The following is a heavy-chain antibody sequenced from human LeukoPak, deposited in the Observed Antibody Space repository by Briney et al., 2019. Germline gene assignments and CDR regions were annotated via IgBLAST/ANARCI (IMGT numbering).Heavy chain of an antibody. Sequence: PGGSLRLSCAASGLTFSSYSMNWVRQAPGKGLEWVSSISSSSSYIYYADSVKGRFTISRDNAKNSLYLQMNSLRAEDTAVYYCAREIGGLLKVLDYWGQGTLVTVSS. V-gene: IGHV3-21*01. J-gene: IGHJ4*02. CDR2: ISSSSSYI. D-gene: IGHD3-10*01. CDR3: AREIGGLLKVLDY. CDR1: GLTFSSYS.